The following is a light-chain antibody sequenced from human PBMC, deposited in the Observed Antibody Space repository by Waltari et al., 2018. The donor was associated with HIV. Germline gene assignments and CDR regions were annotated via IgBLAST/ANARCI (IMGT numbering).Light chain of an antibody. V-gene: IGKV3-11*01. CDR1: QSVRSY. Sequence: EIVLTQSPATLSLSPGERASLSCRASQSVRSYLAWYQQKPGQAPRLLIYHAYTRATGIPARFSGSGSGTDFTLTISSLEPEDFAVYYCQERSNWPALTFGGGTKVEIK. CDR3: QERSNWPALT. CDR2: HAY. J-gene: IGKJ4*01.